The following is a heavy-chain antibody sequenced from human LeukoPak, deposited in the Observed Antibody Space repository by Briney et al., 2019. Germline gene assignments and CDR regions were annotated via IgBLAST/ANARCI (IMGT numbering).Heavy chain of an antibody. V-gene: IGHV1-2*02. Sequence: ASVKVSCKASGYTFTGYYMYWVRQAPGQGLEWMGWINPNSGGTNYAQKFQGRVTMTRDTSISTAYMELSRLRSDDTAVYYCASTGYSSGWYKPYWGQGTLVTVSS. CDR3: ASTGYSSGWYKPY. D-gene: IGHD6-19*01. J-gene: IGHJ4*02. CDR1: GYTFTGYY. CDR2: INPNSGGT.